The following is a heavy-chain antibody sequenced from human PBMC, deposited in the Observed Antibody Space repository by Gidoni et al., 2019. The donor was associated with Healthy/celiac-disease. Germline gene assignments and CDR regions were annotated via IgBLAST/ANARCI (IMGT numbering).Heavy chain of an antibody. V-gene: IGHV3-30*04. CDR2: ISYEGSNK. J-gene: IGHJ4*02. Sequence: QVQLVESGGGVVQPGRSLRLSCAASGFTFSSYAMHWVRRAPGKGMEWVAVISYEGSNKDYADSVKGRFTISRDNSKNTLYVQMNSLRAEDRTVYYCARDDYSNYHFDYWGQGTLVTVSS. D-gene: IGHD4-4*01. CDR3: ARDDYSNYHFDY. CDR1: GFTFSSYA.